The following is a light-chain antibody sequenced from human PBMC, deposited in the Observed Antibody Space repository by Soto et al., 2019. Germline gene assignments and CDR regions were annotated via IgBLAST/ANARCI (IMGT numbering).Light chain of an antibody. CDR2: DAS. V-gene: IGKV1-33*01. CDR1: QDIGNF. Sequence: DIQMTQSLPTLSASVGDRVTITCQASQDIGNFLSWYQQKPGKVPKLLIFDASNLETGVPSRFSGSGSGTDFTFTISILQPEDIATYYCQQYDNLPLTFGGGTKVEIK. CDR3: QQYDNLPLT. J-gene: IGKJ4*01.